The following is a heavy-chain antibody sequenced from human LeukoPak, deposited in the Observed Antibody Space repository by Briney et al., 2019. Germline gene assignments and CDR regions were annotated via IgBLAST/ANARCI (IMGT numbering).Heavy chain of an antibody. CDR1: GGSISSYY. J-gene: IGHJ5*02. D-gene: IGHD2-21*02. CDR2: IYYSANT. CDR3: ARCDIGGFDP. Sequence: PSETLSLTCTVSGGSISSYYWNWIRQPPGKGLEWIGYIYYSANTNYNPSLKSRVTMSVDKSKNQFSLKLSSVTAADTAVYYCARCDIGGFDPWGQGTLVTASS. V-gene: IGHV4-59*08.